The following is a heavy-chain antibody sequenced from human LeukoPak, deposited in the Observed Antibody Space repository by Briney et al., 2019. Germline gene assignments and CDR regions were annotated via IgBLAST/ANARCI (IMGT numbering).Heavy chain of an antibody. D-gene: IGHD3-22*01. CDR1: GFTFSSYS. Sequence: PGGSLRLSCAASGFTFSSYSMNSVRQAPGKGLEWVSGINWNGGSTGYADSVKGRFTISRDNAKNSLYLQMNSLRAEDTALYYCARKSGYSDNNWFDPWGQGTLVTVSS. J-gene: IGHJ5*02. CDR3: ARKSGYSDNNWFDP. CDR2: INWNGGST. V-gene: IGHV3-20*04.